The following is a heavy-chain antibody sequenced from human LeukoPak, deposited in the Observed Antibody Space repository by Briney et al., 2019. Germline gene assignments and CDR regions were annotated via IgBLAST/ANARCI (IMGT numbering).Heavy chain of an antibody. J-gene: IGHJ3*02. CDR2: ISSSSSYI. D-gene: IGHD3-10*01. CDR1: GFTFSNYS. Sequence: TGGSLRLSCAASGFTFSNYSMNWVRQAPGKGLEWVSSISSSSSYIYYADSVKGRFTISRDNAKNSLYLQMNSLRAEDTAVYYCAREWRWFGGVVKGDDAFDIWGQGTMVTVSS. V-gene: IGHV3-21*01. CDR3: AREWRWFGGVVKGDDAFDI.